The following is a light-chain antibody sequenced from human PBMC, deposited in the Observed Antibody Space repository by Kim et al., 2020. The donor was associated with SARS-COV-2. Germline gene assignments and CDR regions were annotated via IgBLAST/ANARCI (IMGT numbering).Light chain of an antibody. V-gene: IGLV3-1*01. CDR2: QNT. CDR3: QAWDSSTNYV. Sequence: VSPGQTATITCARDKLGDKYACWYQQKPAQPPLLVIYQNTTRPSGIPERFSASNSGNTATLTISGTQAMDEDDYYCQAWDSSTNYVFGTGTKVTVL. J-gene: IGLJ1*01. CDR1: KLGDKY.